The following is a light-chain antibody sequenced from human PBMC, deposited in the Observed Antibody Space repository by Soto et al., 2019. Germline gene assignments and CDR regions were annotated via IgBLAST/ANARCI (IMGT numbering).Light chain of an antibody. V-gene: IGKV3D-11*02. CDR1: PSVTNF. J-gene: IGKJ5*01. Sequence: EIVLTQSPATLSLSPGERSTLSCRASPSVTNFLASYQQKPVQAPRLLIYGAFNRATGIPASFSGSGSATDFTLTISSLEPEDSAIYYCQQRNIWHPVTFGQGTRLEIK. CDR3: QQRNIWHPVT. CDR2: GAF.